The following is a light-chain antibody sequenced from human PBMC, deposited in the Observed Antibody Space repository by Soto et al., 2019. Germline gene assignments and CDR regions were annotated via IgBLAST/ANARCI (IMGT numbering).Light chain of an antibody. CDR2: SNN. CDR1: SSNIGSNT. CDR3: AAWDASLNGYV. Sequence: QSVLTQPPSASGTPGQRVTISCSGSSSNIGSNTVNWYQQLPGTAPKLLIYSNNQRPSGVPDRFSGSKSGTSASLAISGLQSEDKAAYYCAAWDASLNGYVFGTGTKVTVL. J-gene: IGLJ1*01. V-gene: IGLV1-44*01.